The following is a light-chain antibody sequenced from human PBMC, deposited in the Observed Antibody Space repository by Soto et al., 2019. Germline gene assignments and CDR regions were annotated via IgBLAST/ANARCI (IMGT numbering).Light chain of an antibody. CDR2: KVS. V-gene: IGKV2-30*02. CDR1: QSLVHSDGNTY. CDR3: MQGTHWPPYT. Sequence: DVVMTQSPLSLPVTLGQPASISCRSSQSLVHSDGNTYLNWFQQRPGQSPRRLIYKVSNRDSGVPDRFSGSESGTTFTLKISRVEAEDVGVYYCMQGTHWPPYTFGQGTKLEIK. J-gene: IGKJ2*01.